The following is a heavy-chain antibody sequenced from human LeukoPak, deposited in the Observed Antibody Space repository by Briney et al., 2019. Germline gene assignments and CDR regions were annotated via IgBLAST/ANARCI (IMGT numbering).Heavy chain of an antibody. Sequence: GASVKVSCKVSGYTLTELSMHWVRQAPGKGLEWMGGFDPEDGETIYAQKFQGRVTMTEDTSTDTAYMELRSLRSDDTAVYYCAGSLGYCTSNLCYLKYWGQGTLVTVSS. CDR1: GYTLTELS. V-gene: IGHV1-24*01. D-gene: IGHD2-2*01. CDR2: FDPEDGET. J-gene: IGHJ4*02. CDR3: AGSLGYCTSNLCYLKY.